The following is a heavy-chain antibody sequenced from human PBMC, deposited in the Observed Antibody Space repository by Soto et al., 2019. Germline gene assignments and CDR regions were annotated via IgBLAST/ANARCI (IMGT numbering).Heavy chain of an antibody. CDR2: ISSSSSYI. Sequence: GGSLRLSCAASGFTFSSYSMNWVRQAPGKGLEWVSSISSSSSYIYYADSVKGRFTISRDNAKNSLYLQMNSLRAEDTAVYYCARDDRGYSGYDFAFDIWGQGTMVTVSS. D-gene: IGHD5-12*01. J-gene: IGHJ3*02. CDR1: GFTFSSYS. V-gene: IGHV3-21*01. CDR3: ARDDRGYSGYDFAFDI.